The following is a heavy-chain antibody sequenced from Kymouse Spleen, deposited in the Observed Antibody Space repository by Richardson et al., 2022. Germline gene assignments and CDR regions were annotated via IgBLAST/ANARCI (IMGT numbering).Heavy chain of an antibody. D-gene: IGHD3-10*01. J-gene: IGHJ4*02. CDR3: ARGRYYGSGSYYNVFDY. V-gene: IGHV4-34*01. CDR2: INHSGST. CDR1: GGSFSGYY. Sequence: QVQLQQWGAGLLKPSETLSLTCAVYGGSFSGYYWSWIRQPPGKGLEWIGEINHSGSTNYNPSLKSRVTISVDTSKNQFSLKLSSVTAADTAVYYCARGRYYGSGSYYNVFDYWGQGTLVTVSS.